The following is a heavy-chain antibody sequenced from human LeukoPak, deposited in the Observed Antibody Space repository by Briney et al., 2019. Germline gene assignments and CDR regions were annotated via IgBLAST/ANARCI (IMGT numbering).Heavy chain of an antibody. Sequence: SETLSLTCAVSGGSISSGGYSWSWIRQPPGKGLEWIGYIYHSGSTYYNPSLKSRVTISVDRSKNQFSLKLSSVTAADTAVYYCARFVDTAMGFDYWGQGTLVTVSS. J-gene: IGHJ4*02. CDR3: ARFVDTAMGFDY. CDR2: IYHSGST. D-gene: IGHD5-18*01. V-gene: IGHV4-30-2*01. CDR1: GGSISSGGYS.